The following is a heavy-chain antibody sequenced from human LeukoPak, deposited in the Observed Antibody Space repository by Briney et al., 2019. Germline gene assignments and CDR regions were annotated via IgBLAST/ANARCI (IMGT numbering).Heavy chain of an antibody. CDR2: MNPNSGDT. J-gene: IGHJ5*02. CDR3: ATDQYTSSSGRFDP. D-gene: IGHD6-6*01. Sequence: ASVKVPCKASGYTFTTKYMHWVRQAPGQGLEWMGWMNPNSGDTKYAQKFQGRVTMTRDTSITTAYMELSRLRSDDTAVYYCATDQYTSSSGRFDPRGQGSLVTVSS. CDR1: GYTFTTKY. V-gene: IGHV1-2*02.